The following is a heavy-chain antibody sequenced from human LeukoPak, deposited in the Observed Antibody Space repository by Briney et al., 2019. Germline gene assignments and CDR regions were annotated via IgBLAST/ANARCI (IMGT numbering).Heavy chain of an antibody. V-gene: IGHV4-38-2*02. CDR1: GYSISSGFF. CDR3: ARDRPSGSYSY. J-gene: IGHJ4*02. CDR2: LYHSGST. D-gene: IGHD1-26*01. Sequence: SETLSLTCTVSGYSISSGFFWGWIRQPPGKGLEWIGGLYHSGSTNYNPSLRSRVAISVDTSKNQFSLRLNSVTAADTAVYYCARDRPSGSYSYWGQGTLVTVSS.